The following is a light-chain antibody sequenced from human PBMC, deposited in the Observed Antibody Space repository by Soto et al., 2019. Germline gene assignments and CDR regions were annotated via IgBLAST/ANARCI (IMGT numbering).Light chain of an antibody. CDR2: RAS. J-gene: IGKJ1*01. CDR3: QQYGNWPRT. Sequence: EIVMTQSPATLSVSPGERATLSCRASQSINSNLAWYQQKPGQAPRLLTYRASTRATNIPARFSGSGSGTEFTLTISSLQSEDCAVYYCQQYGNWPRTFGQGTKVEIK. CDR1: QSINSN. V-gene: IGKV3-15*01.